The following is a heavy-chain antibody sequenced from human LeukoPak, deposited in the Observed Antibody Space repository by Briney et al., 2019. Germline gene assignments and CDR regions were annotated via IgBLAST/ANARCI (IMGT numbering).Heavy chain of an antibody. V-gene: IGHV3-74*01. CDR3: ARGLSGYSSSLGS. D-gene: IGHD6-6*01. CDR1: GFTFSSYW. Sequence: AGGSLRLPCAASGFTFSSYWMHWVRQAPGKGLVWVSRINTDGSSTNYADSMKGRFTISRDNAKNTLYLQMNSLRAEDTAVYYCARGLSGYSSSLGSWGQGTLVTVSS. J-gene: IGHJ5*02. CDR2: INTDGSST.